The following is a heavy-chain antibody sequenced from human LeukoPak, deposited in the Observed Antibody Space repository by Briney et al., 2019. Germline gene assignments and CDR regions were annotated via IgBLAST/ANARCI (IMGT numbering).Heavy chain of an antibody. V-gene: IGHV3-64*01. CDR3: AGEWSP. Sequence: GGSLRLSCAASGFTFSNFAMHWVRQAPGKQLEYVSAICSDGGCTYYANSVKGRFTISRDNSKNTLYLQMGSLRAEDTAVYYCAGEWSPWGQGTLVTVSS. CDR2: ICSDGGCT. D-gene: IGHD2-15*01. J-gene: IGHJ5*02. CDR1: GFTFSNFA.